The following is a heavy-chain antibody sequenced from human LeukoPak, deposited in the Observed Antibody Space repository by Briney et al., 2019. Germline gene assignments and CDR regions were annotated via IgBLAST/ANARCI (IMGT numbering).Heavy chain of an antibody. J-gene: IGHJ4*02. CDR3: AKVYDSSGYYYADY. Sequence: GGSLTLSCAASGFTFSSYAMSWVREAPARGLEWVSSLRGNGDTFYADSVKGRFTLSRDESRNTVYLQLNNLRVEDTAVYYCAKVYDSSGYYYADYWGQGTLVTVSS. CDR2: LRGNGDT. V-gene: IGHV3-23*01. CDR1: GFTFSSYA. D-gene: IGHD3-22*01.